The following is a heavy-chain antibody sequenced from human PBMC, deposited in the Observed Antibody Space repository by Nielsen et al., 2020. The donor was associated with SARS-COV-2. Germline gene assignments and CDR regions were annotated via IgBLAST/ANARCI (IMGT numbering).Heavy chain of an antibody. J-gene: IGHJ6*03. D-gene: IGHD5-18*01. CDR2: IYYSGST. CDR3: ARDVGDTAMVTGYYYYLDV. Sequence: SETLSLTCSVSGGSVNSGFSFWSWIRQPPGKGLEWLGNIYYSGSTNYNSSLKSRVSMSVDTSKNQFSLKLSSVTAADTAVYYCARDVGDTAMVTGYYYYLDVWGKGTTVTVSS. CDR1: GGSVNSGFSF. V-gene: IGHV4-61*01.